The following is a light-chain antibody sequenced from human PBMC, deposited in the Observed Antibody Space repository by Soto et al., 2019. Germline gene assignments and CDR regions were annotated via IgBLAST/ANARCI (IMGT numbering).Light chain of an antibody. V-gene: IGLV2-23*01. J-gene: IGLJ2*01. CDR2: EGS. CDR3: CSYAGSSTLV. Sequence: QSALTQPASVSASPGQSITISCTGTSSDVGGYKFVSWYQHHPGKAPKLMIYEGSKRPSGVSNRFSGSKSGNTASLTISGLQAEDEADYYCCSYAGSSTLVFGGGTKLTVL. CDR1: SSDVGGYKF.